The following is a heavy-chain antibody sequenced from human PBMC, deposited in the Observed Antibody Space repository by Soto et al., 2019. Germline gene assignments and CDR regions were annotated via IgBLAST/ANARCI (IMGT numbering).Heavy chain of an antibody. Sequence: GGSLRLSCGASGFNFSRNWMSWVRQALGKGLEWVANIKEDGSEKNYVDSLKGRFTISRDDAKNSVFLQMNSLRDEDTAVYYCARGKGWFDPWGQGT. J-gene: IGHJ5*02. V-gene: IGHV3-7*01. CDR2: IKEDGSEK. CDR3: ARGKGWFDP. CDR1: GFNFSRNW.